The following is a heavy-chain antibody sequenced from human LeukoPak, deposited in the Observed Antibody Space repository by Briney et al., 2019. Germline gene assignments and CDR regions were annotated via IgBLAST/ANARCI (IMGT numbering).Heavy chain of an antibody. D-gene: IGHD3-10*01. CDR1: GYSFTSYW. Sequence: GESLKISCKGSGYSFTSYWIGWVRQMPGKGLEWMGIIYPGDSDTRYSPSFQGQVTISADKSISTAYLQWSSLKASDTAMYYCARRSPDYYGSGSYNYGMDVWGQGTTVTVSS. CDR3: ARRSPDYYGSGSYNYGMDV. CDR2: IYPGDSDT. V-gene: IGHV5-51*01. J-gene: IGHJ6*02.